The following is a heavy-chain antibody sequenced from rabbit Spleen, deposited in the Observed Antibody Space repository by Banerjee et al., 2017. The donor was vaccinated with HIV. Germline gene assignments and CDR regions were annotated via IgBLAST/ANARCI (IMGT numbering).Heavy chain of an antibody. D-gene: IGHD4-2*01. Sequence: QLVESGGGLVRPEGSLKLSCKASGFDFSTYSMSWVRQAPGKGLEWIGYIVPIFGVTYFADWVNGRFTISSHNAQNTLYLQLNSLTAADTATYFCVREAGYGGLFYDMDLWGQGTLVTVS. V-gene: IGHV1S7*01. CDR1: GFDFSTYS. J-gene: IGHJ6*01. CDR3: VREAGYGGLFYDMDL. CDR2: IVPIFGVT.